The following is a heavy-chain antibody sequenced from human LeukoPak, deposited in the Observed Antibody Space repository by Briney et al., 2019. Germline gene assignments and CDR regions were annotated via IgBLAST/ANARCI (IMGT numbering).Heavy chain of an antibody. Sequence: GGSLRLSCAASGFTFSSYSMNWVRQAPGKGLERVSSISSSSSYIYYADSVKGRFTISRDNAKNSLYLQMNSLRAEDTALYYCAREIDYGGNPYYFDYWGQGTLVTVSS. J-gene: IGHJ4*02. V-gene: IGHV3-21*04. CDR2: ISSSSSYI. D-gene: IGHD4-23*01. CDR1: GFTFSSYS. CDR3: AREIDYGGNPYYFDY.